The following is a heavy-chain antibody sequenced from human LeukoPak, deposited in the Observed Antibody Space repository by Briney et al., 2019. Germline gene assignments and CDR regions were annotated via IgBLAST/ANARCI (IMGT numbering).Heavy chain of an antibody. CDR2: MYYSGTT. CDR1: GGSISTYS. D-gene: IGHD6-6*01. Sequence: SETLSLTCSVSGGSISTYSWSWIRLPPGKGLEWVGHMYYSGTTKYNPSLKSRVTISVDTSKNQFSLKLSSVTAADTAVYYCARREKNSSSIDYWGQGTLVTVSS. V-gene: IGHV4-59*08. CDR3: ARREKNSSSIDY. J-gene: IGHJ4*02.